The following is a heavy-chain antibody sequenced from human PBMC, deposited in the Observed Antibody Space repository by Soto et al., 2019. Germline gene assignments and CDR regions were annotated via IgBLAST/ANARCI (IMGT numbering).Heavy chain of an antibody. CDR3: ARHDDSGHLIGGFDI. CDR2: ISAYNGNT. J-gene: IGHJ3*02. V-gene: IGHV1-18*01. CDR1: GYTFTSYG. D-gene: IGHD3-16*01. Sequence: GASVKVSCKASGYTFTSYGISWVRQAPGQGLEWMGWISAYNGNTNYAQKLQGRVTMTTDTSTSTAYMELRSLRSDDTAVYYCARHDDSGHLIGGFDIWGQGTVVTVSS.